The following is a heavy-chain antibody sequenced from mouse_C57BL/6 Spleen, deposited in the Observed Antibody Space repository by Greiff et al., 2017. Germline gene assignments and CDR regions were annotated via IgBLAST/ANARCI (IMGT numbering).Heavy chain of an antibody. D-gene: IGHD1-1*01. CDR2: INPSSGYT. V-gene: IGHV1-4*01. Sequence: VQLQQSGAELARPGASVKMSCKASGYTFTSYTMHWVKQRPGQGLEWIGYINPSSGYTKYNQKFKDKATLTADKSSSTAYMQLSSLTSEDSAVYCCARGTVDYYAMDYWGQGTSVTVSS. CDR3: ARGTVDYYAMDY. CDR1: GYTFTSYT. J-gene: IGHJ4*01.